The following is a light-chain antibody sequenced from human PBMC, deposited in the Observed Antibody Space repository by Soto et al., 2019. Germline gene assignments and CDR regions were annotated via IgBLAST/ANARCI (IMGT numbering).Light chain of an antibody. J-gene: IGKJ3*01. CDR3: HQYGSSPRFT. V-gene: IGKV3-20*01. CDR2: GAS. CDR1: QSVSSSY. Sequence: EIVLTQSPGTLSLSPGERATLSCRASQSVSSSYLAWYQQKPGQAPRLLIYGASSRATGIPDRFSGSGSGTDFSLTISRLEPEDFAVYYCHQYGSSPRFTFGPGTKVYIK.